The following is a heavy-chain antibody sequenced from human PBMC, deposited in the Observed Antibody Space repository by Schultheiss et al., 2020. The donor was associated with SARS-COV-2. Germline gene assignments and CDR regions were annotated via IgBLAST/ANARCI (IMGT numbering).Heavy chain of an antibody. CDR2: IIPIFGTA. CDR3: ARGGVYYDLEYYYYGMDV. J-gene: IGHJ6*02. D-gene: IGHD3-22*01. CDR1: GDTNYA. V-gene: IGHV1-69*01. Sequence: KISCKASGDTNYAISWVRQAPGQGLEWMGGIIPIFGTANYAQKFQGRVTITADESTSTAYMELSSLRSEDTAVYYCARGGVYYDLEYYYYGMDVWGQGTTVTVSS.